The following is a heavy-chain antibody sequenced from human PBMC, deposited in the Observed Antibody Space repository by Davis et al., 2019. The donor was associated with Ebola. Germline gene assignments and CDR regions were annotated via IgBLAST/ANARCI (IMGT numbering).Heavy chain of an antibody. Sequence: PGGSLRLSCAASGFTVSSSYAMSWVRQAPGKGLEWVSAISGSGGSTYYADSVKGRFTISRDNSKNTLYLQMNSLRAEDTAVYYCAKPARRGAAPHDAFDIWGQGTMVTVSS. CDR1: GFTVSSSYA. D-gene: IGHD1-26*01. CDR2: ISGSGGST. V-gene: IGHV3-23*01. J-gene: IGHJ3*02. CDR3: AKPARRGAAPHDAFDI.